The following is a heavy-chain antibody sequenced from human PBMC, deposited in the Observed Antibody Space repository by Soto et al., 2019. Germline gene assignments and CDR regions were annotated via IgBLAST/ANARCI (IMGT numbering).Heavy chain of an antibody. CDR2: INHGGST. J-gene: IGHJ6*02. CDR1: GGSFSGYY. Sequence: PPETLSLTCAVYGGSFSGYYWSWIRQPPGKGLEWIGEINHGGSTNYNPSLKSRVTISVDTSKNQFSLKLSSVTAADPAVYYCARSLRITMVRGAYGGMDVWGQGTTVTVSS. CDR3: ARSLRITMVRGAYGGMDV. V-gene: IGHV4-34*01. D-gene: IGHD3-10*01.